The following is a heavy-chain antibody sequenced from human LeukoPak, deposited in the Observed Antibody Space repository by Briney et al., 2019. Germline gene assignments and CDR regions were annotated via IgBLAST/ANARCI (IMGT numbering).Heavy chain of an antibody. Sequence: PSETLSLTCTVSGGSISRYYWSWIRQPPGKGLEWIGYIYYSGSTYYNPSLKSRVTISVDTSKNQFSLKLSSGAAADTAVYYCARESGSRRDAFDIWGQGTMVTVSS. D-gene: IGHD3-22*01. CDR2: IYYSGST. CDR1: GGSISRYY. CDR3: ARESGSRRDAFDI. J-gene: IGHJ3*02. V-gene: IGHV4-59*12.